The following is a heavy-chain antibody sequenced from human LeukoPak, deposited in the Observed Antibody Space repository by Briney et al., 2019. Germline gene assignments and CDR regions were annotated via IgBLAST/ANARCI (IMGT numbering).Heavy chain of an antibody. Sequence: GGSLRLSCAASGFTFSDYAMNWVRQAPGKGLEWVSAISGSGGSTYYADSVKGRFTISRDNSKNTLYVQMNSLRAEDTAVYYCAKDGGSGYYYFDYWGQGTLVAVSS. CDR1: GFTFSDYA. V-gene: IGHV3-23*01. CDR3: AKDGGSGYYYFDY. J-gene: IGHJ4*02. D-gene: IGHD3-22*01. CDR2: ISGSGGST.